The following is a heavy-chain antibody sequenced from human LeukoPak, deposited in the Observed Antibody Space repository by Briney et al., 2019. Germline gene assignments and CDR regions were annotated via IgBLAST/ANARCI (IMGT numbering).Heavy chain of an antibody. V-gene: IGHV3-48*03. CDR1: GFTFSSYE. J-gene: IGHJ4*02. CDR2: ISTTGSSI. CDR3: ARVQRGIAVALDY. Sequence: PGGSLRLSCAASGFTFSSYEMNWVRQAPGKGLEWVSYISTTGSSIYYADSVKGRFTISRDNVKNLLYLQMNSLRAEDTAVYCARVQRGIAVALDYWGQGTLATVSS. D-gene: IGHD6-19*01.